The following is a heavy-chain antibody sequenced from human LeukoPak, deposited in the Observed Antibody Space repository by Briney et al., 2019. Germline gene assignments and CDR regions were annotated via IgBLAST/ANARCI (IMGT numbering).Heavy chain of an antibody. J-gene: IGHJ2*01. D-gene: IGHD3-16*02. CDR3: VGIIDFTKAEDPSRYFDL. CDR2: IFYNGRT. Sequence: PSQTLSLTCTVSGGSISSGDYYWSWIRQPPGKGLEWIGYIFYNGRTYYNPSLKSRVTISADTSKNQFSLKLSSVTAADTAVYYCVGIIDFTKAEDPSRYFDLWGRGTLVTVSS. V-gene: IGHV4-30-4*08. CDR1: GGSISSGDYY.